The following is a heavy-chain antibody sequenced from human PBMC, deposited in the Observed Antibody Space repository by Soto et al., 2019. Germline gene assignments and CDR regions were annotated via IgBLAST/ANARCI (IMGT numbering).Heavy chain of an antibody. D-gene: IGHD2-15*01. Sequence: GRSLRLSCAASGFTFSDYYMSWIRQAPGKGLEWVSYISSSGSTIYYADSVKGRFTISRDNAKNSLYLQMNSLRAEDTAVYYCARTPYCSGGSCYYYYYYMDVWGKGTTVTVSS. V-gene: IGHV3-11*01. CDR3: ARTPYCSGGSCYYYYYYMDV. J-gene: IGHJ6*03. CDR2: ISSSGSTI. CDR1: GFTFSDYY.